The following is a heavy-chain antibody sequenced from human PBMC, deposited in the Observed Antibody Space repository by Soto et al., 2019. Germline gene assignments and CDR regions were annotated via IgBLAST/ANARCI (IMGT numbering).Heavy chain of an antibody. CDR1: GFTFSNAW. CDR2: IKSKTDGGTT. D-gene: IGHD2-2*01. V-gene: IGHV3-15*01. CDR3: TTEDIVVVPAAPTFADY. J-gene: IGHJ4*02. Sequence: GGSLRLSCAASGFTFSNAWMSWVRQAPGKGLEWVGRIKSKTDGGTTDYAAPVKGRFTISRDDSKNTLYLQMNSLKTDDTTVYYCTTEDIVVVPAAPTFADYWGQGTLVTVSS.